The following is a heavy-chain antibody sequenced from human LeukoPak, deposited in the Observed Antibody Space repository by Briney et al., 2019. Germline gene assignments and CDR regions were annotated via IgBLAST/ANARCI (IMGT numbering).Heavy chain of an antibody. CDR1: GYTFTGYY. Sequence: ASVKVSCKASGYTFTGYYMHWVRQAPGQGLEWMGWINPNSGGTKYAQKFQGRVTMTSDASISTAYMELSSLRSDDTAVYYCASRPDQHLLYYFDYSRQGALVTVSS. J-gene: IGHJ4*02. CDR3: ASRPDQHLLYYFDY. V-gene: IGHV1-2*02. CDR2: INPNSGGT. D-gene: IGHD2-15*01.